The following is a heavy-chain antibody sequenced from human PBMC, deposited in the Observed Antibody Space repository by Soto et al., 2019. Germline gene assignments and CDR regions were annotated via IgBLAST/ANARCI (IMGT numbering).Heavy chain of an antibody. Sequence: EVQLVESGGGLVQPGGSLRLSCAASGFTFSDFWLHWVRQAPEKGLVWVSRIKSDGGSANYADSVKGRFTIFRDNAKNTVYLQMDSLRAEDTAVYYCARGDKGAYYVDVWGKGTTVTVSS. CDR1: GFTFSDFW. CDR2: IKSDGGSA. V-gene: IGHV3-74*01. D-gene: IGHD2-21*01. CDR3: ARGDKGAYYVDV. J-gene: IGHJ6*03.